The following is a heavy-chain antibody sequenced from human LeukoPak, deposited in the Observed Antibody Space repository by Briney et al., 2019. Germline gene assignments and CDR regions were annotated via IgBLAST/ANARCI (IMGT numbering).Heavy chain of an antibody. J-gene: IGHJ4*02. V-gene: IGHV4-39*07. CDR1: GGSISSRNYY. CDR2: IYHSGST. D-gene: IGHD1-26*01. CDR3: ARDPFRGSYYDSRVAY. Sequence: SETLSLTCTVSGGSISSRNYYWGWIRQPPGKGLEWIGSIYHSGSTYYNPSLKSRVTISVDTSKNQFSLKLSSVTAADTAVYYCARDPFRGSYYDSRVAYWGQGTLVTVSS.